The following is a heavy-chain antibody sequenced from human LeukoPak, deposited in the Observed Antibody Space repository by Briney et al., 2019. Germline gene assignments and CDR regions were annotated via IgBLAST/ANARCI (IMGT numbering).Heavy chain of an antibody. J-gene: IGHJ4*02. CDR1: GFTFSSYA. V-gene: IGHV3-23*01. CDR2: ISGSGGST. CDR3: ASLLRYFDWGN. Sequence: PGGSLRLSCAASGFTFSSYAMSWVRQAPGKGLEWVSAISGSGGSTYYADSVKGRFTISRDNAKNSLYLQMNSLRAEDTAVYYCASLLRYFDWGNWGQGTLVTVSS. D-gene: IGHD3-9*01.